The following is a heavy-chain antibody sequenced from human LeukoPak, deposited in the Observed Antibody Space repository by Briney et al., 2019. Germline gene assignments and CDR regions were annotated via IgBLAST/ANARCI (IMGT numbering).Heavy chain of an antibody. Sequence: GGSLRLSCAASGFTFNNYAMSWVRQAPGKGLEWVSGVSGSGGRTYYADSVKGRFTISRDNSKNTLYLQMNSLRAEDTAAYYCAKGSGDSSGYYYEYYYYYMDAWGKGTTVTVSS. CDR2: VSGSGGRT. V-gene: IGHV3-23*01. CDR3: AKGSGDSSGYYYEYYYYYMDA. D-gene: IGHD3-22*01. J-gene: IGHJ6*03. CDR1: GFTFNNYA.